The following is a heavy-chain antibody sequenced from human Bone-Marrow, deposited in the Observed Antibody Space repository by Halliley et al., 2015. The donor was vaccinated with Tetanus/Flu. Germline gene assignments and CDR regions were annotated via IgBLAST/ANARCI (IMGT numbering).Heavy chain of an antibody. J-gene: IGHJ5*02. V-gene: IGHV4-59*01. CDR2: IFYSGNT. D-gene: IGHD3-10*01. CDR1: GGSTSPYY. CDR3: ARSGSGNYEGWLDP. Sequence: LRLSCTVSGGSTSPYYWSWIRQPPGKGLEWIGYIFYSGNTNYNPSLKSRVTISVDTSKNQFSLRLSSVTPADTAVYYCARSGSGNYEGWLDPWGQGTLVTVSS.